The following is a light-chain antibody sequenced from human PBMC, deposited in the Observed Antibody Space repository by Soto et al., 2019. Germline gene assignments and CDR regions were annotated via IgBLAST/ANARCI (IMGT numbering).Light chain of an antibody. V-gene: IGKV3-20*01. Sequence: EIVLTQSPGTLSLSPGERATLSCRASQSVSSSYLAWYQQKPGQAPRLFIYGASSRATGIPDMFSGSGSCTDFSLTISRLEPEDFAVYYCQQYCSSPPITFGQGTRLEIK. J-gene: IGKJ5*01. CDR1: QSVSSSY. CDR3: QQYCSSPPIT. CDR2: GAS.